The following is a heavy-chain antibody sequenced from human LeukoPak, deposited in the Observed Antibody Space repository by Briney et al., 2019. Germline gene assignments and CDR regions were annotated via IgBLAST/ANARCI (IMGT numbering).Heavy chain of an antibody. V-gene: IGHV4-38-2*02. D-gene: IGHD3-16*01. CDR1: GYSISHDYY. Sequence: SETLSLTCTVSGYSISHDYYWGWIRQSPGKGLEWIGSIYHSGSTYYNASLKSRVTISVDTSKNQFSLKLSSVTAADTAVYYCARTNYDYYFDYWGQGILVTVSS. CDR2: IYHSGST. J-gene: IGHJ4*02. CDR3: ARTNYDYYFDY.